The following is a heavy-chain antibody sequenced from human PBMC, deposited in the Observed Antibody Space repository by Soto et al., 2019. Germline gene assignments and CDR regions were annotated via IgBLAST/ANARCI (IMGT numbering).Heavy chain of an antibody. CDR1: GYTFTSYD. Sequence: ASVKVSCKASGYTFTSYDINWVRQATGQGLEWMGWMNPNSGNKGYAQKFQGRVTMTRNTSISTAYMELRSLRSEDTAVYYCASVFSGYDYPAFDIWGQGTMVTVSS. CDR3: ASVFSGYDYPAFDI. J-gene: IGHJ3*02. CDR2: MNPNSGNK. D-gene: IGHD5-12*01. V-gene: IGHV1-8*01.